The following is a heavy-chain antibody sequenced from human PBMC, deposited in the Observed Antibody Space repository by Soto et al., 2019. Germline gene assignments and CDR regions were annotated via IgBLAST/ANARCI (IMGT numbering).Heavy chain of an antibody. J-gene: IGHJ5*01. CDR2: IYNSGIT. D-gene: IGHD3-3*01. CDR1: GGSISSGDYS. V-gene: IGHV4-30-4*01. Sequence: PSETLSLTCTVSGGSISSGDYSWSWVRQSPGKGLEWIGHIYNSGITYYNPSLKSRVVISIDTSRNQFSLRLNSLTAADRAVYFCARGVTVFGLVSRFWIDFWGPGTVVTVFS. CDR3: ARGVTVFGLVSRFWIDF.